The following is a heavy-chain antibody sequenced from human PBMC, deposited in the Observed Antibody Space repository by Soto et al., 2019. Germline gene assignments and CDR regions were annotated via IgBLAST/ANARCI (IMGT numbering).Heavy chain of an antibody. CDR3: ARDGPYYYDSSGYYSPLDY. J-gene: IGHJ4*02. CDR2: IWCDGSNR. CDR1: VFTFSSYG. V-gene: IGHV3-33*01. Sequence: QVQLVESGGGVVQPGRSLGLSCAESVFTFSSYGMHWVRQAPGKGLEWVAVIWCDGSNRYYADSVKGRFTISRDNSKNTLYLQMNSLRAEDTAVYYCARDGPYYYDSSGYYSPLDYWGQGTLPTVYS. D-gene: IGHD3-22*01.